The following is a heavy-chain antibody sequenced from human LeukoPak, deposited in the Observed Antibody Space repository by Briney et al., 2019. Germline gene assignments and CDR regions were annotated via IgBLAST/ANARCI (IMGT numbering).Heavy chain of an antibody. Sequence: ASVKVSCKASGYTFTGYYMHWVRQAPGQGLEWMGWINPNSGGTNYAQKFQGRVTMTRDTSISTAYMELSRLRSDDTAVYYCLIERYRAYDMGFFDYWGQGTLVTVSS. CDR1: GYTFTGYY. V-gene: IGHV1-2*02. CDR3: LIERYRAYDMGFFDY. J-gene: IGHJ4*02. D-gene: IGHD5-12*01. CDR2: INPNSGGT.